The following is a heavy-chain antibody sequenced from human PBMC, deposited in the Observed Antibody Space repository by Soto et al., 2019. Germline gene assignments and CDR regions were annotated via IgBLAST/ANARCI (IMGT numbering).Heavy chain of an antibody. CDR1: GVSISSGGYY. D-gene: IGHD3-22*01. CDR2: IYYSGST. J-gene: IGHJ6*01. Sequence: SETLSLTCTFSGVSISSGGYYCSWIRQHPGKGLEWIGYIYYSGSTYYNPSLKSRVTISVDTSKNQFSLKLSSVTAADTAVYYCAGLSHTSMEVWGQGTTVTVSS. V-gene: IGHV4-31*03. CDR3: AGLSHTSMEV.